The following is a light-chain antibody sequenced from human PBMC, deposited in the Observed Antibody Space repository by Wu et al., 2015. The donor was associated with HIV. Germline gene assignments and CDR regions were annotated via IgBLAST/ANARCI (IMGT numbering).Light chain of an antibody. CDR2: DTS. V-gene: IGKV3-11*01. CDR1: QSVSRF. J-gene: IGKJ4*01. CDR3: QQHTNWPLT. Sequence: EIVLTQSPVTLSLSPGDRATISCRASQSVSRFLAWYQQKPGQAPRLLIYDTSDRATGVPARFSGRGSGTDFTLIISSLEPEDFAVYYCQQHTNWPLTFGGGTKVEIK.